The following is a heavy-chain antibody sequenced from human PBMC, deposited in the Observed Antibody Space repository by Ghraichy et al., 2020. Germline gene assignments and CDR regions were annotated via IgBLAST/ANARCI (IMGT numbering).Heavy chain of an antibody. J-gene: IGHJ4*02. D-gene: IGHD2-2*01. CDR1: GYTLTELS. CDR2: FDPEDGET. Sequence: ASVKVSCKVSGYTLTELSMHWVRQAPGKGLEWMGGFDPEDGETIYAQKFQGRVTMTEDTSTDTAYMELSSLRSEDTAVYYCATTYLGYCSSTSCPGFDYWGQGTLVTVSS. CDR3: ATTYLGYCSSTSCPGFDY. V-gene: IGHV1-24*01.